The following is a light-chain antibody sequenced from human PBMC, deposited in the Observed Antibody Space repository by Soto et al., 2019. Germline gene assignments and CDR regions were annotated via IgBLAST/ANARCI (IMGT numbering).Light chain of an antibody. CDR1: QSVLYSSNNKHY. J-gene: IGKJ3*01. CDR3: HQFYSVPFT. CDR2: WAS. V-gene: IGKV4-1*01. Sequence: DIVMTQSPNSLAVSLGERATINCKSSQSVLYSSNNKHYLAWYRQKPGQPPKLLIYWASTRESGVPDRFSGSGSGTDFTLTISSLQAEDVAVYYCHQFYSVPFTFGPGTEVDIK.